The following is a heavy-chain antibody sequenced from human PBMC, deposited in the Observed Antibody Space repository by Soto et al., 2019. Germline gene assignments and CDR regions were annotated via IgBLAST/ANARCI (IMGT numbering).Heavy chain of an antibody. D-gene: IGHD2-15*01. Sequence: QVQLVQSGAEVKKPGASVKISCEASGFMFTRFYMHWVRQAPGQGPVWMGIIKPEDGTTYYAQSFQGRLIITSDTSTRTAYMEMSGLTSEDTAVYYCASERDFGELSYDLWGQGTLVTVSS. CDR2: IKPEDGTT. CDR3: ASERDFGELSYDL. CDR1: GFMFTRFY. V-gene: IGHV1-46*01. J-gene: IGHJ5*02.